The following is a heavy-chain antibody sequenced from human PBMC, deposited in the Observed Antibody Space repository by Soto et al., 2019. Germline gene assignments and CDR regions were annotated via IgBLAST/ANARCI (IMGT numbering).Heavy chain of an antibody. CDR3: ARLNDYGHSNFDY. D-gene: IGHD4-17*01. V-gene: IGHV1-69*13. Sequence: GAPVKVSCKASGGTFSSYAISWVRQAPGQGLEWMGGIIPIFGTANYAQKFQGRVTITADESTSTAYMELSSLRSEDTAVYYCARLNDYGHSNFDYWGQGTLVIVSS. CDR2: IIPIFGTA. J-gene: IGHJ4*02. CDR1: GGTFSSYA.